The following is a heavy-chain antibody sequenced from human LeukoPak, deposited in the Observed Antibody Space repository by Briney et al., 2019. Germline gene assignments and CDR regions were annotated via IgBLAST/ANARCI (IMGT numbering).Heavy chain of an antibody. V-gene: IGHV4-38-2*02. J-gene: IGHJ4*02. CDR3: ARIFIRNGYSSYFDC. CDR2: VYQSGTT. Sequence: SETLSLTCTVSGFSISSGHYWGCVRQPPGAGLEWIGSVYQSGTTYYNPSLKSRGTTSVDMSKNQFSLRLRPVTAADTAVYYCARIFIRNGYSSYFDCWGQGTLVTVSS. CDR1: GFSISSGHY. D-gene: IGHD5-18*01.